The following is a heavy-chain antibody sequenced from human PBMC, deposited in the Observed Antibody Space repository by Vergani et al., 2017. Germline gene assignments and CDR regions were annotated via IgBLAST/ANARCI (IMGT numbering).Heavy chain of an antibody. CDR1: GGSISSSSYY. J-gene: IGHJ6*02. CDR2: IYYSGST. D-gene: IGHD2-2*01. V-gene: IGHV4-39*01. CDR3: ARVNIVVVPAAMGFYGMDV. Sequence: QLQLQESGPGLVKPSETLSLTCTVSGGSISSSSYYWGWIRQPPGKGLEWIGSIYYSGSTYYNPSLKRRVTISVDTSKNQFSLKLSSVTAADTAVYYCARVNIVVVPAAMGFYGMDVWGQGTTVTVSS.